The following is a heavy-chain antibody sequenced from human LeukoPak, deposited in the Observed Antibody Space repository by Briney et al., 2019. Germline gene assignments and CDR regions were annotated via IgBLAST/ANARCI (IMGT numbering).Heavy chain of an antibody. CDR1: GFTFSNYE. V-gene: IGHV3-48*03. CDR3: ARHLSGITGYTYGRGIDY. J-gene: IGHJ4*02. D-gene: IGHD5-18*01. CDR2: ISSSGSDI. Sequence: PGGSLRLSCAASGFTFSNYEMHWVRQAPGKGLEWVSYISSSGSDIYYADSVKGRFTISRDNAKNSLYLHMNSLRAEDTAVYYCARHLSGITGYTYGRGIDYWGQGTLVTVSS.